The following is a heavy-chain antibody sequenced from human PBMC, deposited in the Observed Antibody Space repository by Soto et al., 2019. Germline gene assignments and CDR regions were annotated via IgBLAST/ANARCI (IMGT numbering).Heavy chain of an antibody. Sequence: EVQLLESGGGLVQPGGSLRLCCAASGFTFSSYAMSWVRQAPGKGLEWVSAISGSGGSTYYADSVKGRFTISRDNSKNTRYLQMNSLRAEDTAVYYCAKNQDGYNPLGYFDLWGRGTLVTVSS. J-gene: IGHJ2*01. CDR3: AKNQDGYNPLGYFDL. V-gene: IGHV3-23*01. CDR2: ISGSGGST. CDR1: GFTFSSYA. D-gene: IGHD5-12*01.